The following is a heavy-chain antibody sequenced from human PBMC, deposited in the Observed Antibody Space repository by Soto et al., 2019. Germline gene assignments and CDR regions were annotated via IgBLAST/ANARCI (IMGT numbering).Heavy chain of an antibody. D-gene: IGHD1-26*01. CDR2: TYSGGST. Sequence: EVHLVESGGGLMQPGGSLRLSCAASGFTVSTYNMIWVRQAPVKGLEWVSVTYSGGSTQYADSVKGRFNVSRDNSKNTLYLQMSSLRDEDTAVYYCARKLSGAVQGWAYGMDVWGRGTTVTVSS. V-gene: IGHV3-53*02. CDR3: ARKLSGAVQGWAYGMDV. CDR1: GFTVSTYN. J-gene: IGHJ6*02.